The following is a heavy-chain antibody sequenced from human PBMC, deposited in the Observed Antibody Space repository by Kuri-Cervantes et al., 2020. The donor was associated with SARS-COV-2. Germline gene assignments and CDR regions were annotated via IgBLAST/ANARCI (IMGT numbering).Heavy chain of an antibody. V-gene: IGHV4-34*01. D-gene: IGHD6-13*01. J-gene: IGHJ2*01. CDR3: ARAELGLGWFFDL. CDR1: GGSLSYYY. Sequence: SQNLSLTCEVYGGSLSYYYWSWVRQPPGKGLEWIGEINHSGSTNYNPSLKSRVTISGDTSKNQFSLKLSSVTAADTAVYYCARAELGLGWFFDLWGRGTLVNVSS. CDR2: INHSGST.